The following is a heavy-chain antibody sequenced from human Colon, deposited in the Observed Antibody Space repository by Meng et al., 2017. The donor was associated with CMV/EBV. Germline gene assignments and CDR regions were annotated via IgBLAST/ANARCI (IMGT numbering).Heavy chain of an antibody. CDR2: IHNSGIT. D-gene: IGHD2-15*01. V-gene: IGHV4-39*07. CDR1: GGSITASIYT. J-gene: IGHJ6*02. Sequence: GSLRLSCNVSGGSITASIYTWAWIRQPPGKRLEWIGSIHNSGITYYNPFLKGRLTISVDTSKNQFSLKLSSVTAADTAVYYCAQDQFVKDYKYYGTDVWGQGTTVTVSS. CDR3: AQDQFVKDYKYYGTDV.